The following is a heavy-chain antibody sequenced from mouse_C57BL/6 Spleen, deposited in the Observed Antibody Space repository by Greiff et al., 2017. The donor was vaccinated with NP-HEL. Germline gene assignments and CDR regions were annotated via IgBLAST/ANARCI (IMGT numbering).Heavy chain of an antibody. V-gene: IGHV10-1*01. CDR2: IRSKSNNYAT. CDR1: GFSFNTYA. CDR3: VRHGSNYYGSSYFDY. Sequence: EVKLMESGGGLVQPKGSLKLSCAASGFSFNTYAMNWVRQAPGKGLEWVARIRSKSNNYATYYADSVKDRFTISRDDSESMLYLQMNNLKTEDTAMYYCVRHGSNYYGSSYFDYWGQGTTLTVSS. J-gene: IGHJ2*01. D-gene: IGHD1-1*01.